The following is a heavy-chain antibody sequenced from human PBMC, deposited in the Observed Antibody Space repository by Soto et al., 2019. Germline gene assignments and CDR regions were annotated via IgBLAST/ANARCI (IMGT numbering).Heavy chain of an antibody. V-gene: IGHV1-69*13. J-gene: IGHJ4*02. Sequence: ASVKVSCKASGGTFSSYAISWVRQAPGQGLEWMGGIIPIFGTANYAQKFQGRVTITADESTSTAYMELSSLRSEDTAVYYCARWVAGDNYFDYWGQGTLVTVSS. CDR1: GGTFSSYA. D-gene: IGHD3-16*01. CDR3: ARWVAGDNYFDY. CDR2: IIPIFGTA.